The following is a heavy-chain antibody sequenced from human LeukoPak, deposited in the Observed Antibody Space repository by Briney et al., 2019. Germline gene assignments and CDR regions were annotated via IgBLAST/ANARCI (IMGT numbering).Heavy chain of an antibody. CDR1: GGSFSGYY. CDR2: INHSGST. V-gene: IGHV4-34*01. CDR3: ARDSMIVVATGAFDI. D-gene: IGHD3-22*01. J-gene: IGHJ3*02. Sequence: ETLSLTCAVYGGSFSGYYWSWIRQPPGKGLEWIGEINHSGSTNYNPSLKSRVTISVDTSKNQFSLKLSSVTAADAAVYYCARDSMIVVATGAFDIWGQGTMVTVSS.